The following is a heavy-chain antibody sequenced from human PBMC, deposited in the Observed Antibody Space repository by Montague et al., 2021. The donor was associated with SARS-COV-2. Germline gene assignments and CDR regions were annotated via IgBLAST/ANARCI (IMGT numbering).Heavy chain of an antibody. CDR3: ARHPHQQISIFGVVWEGTWFDP. J-gene: IGHJ5*02. CDR1: GGSISSSSYY. D-gene: IGHD3-3*01. V-gene: IGHV4-39*01. CDR2: IYYSGST. Sequence: SETLSLTCTVSGGSISSSSYYWGWIHQPPGKGLEWIGSIYYSGSTYYNPSLKSRVTISVDTSKNQFSLKLSSVTAADTAVYYCARHPHQQISIFGVVWEGTWFDPWGQGTLVTVSS.